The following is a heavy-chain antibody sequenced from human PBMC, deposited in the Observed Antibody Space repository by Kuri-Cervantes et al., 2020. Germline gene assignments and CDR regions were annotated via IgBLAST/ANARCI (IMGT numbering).Heavy chain of an antibody. CDR2: ISAYNGNT. Sequence: ASVKVSCKASGYTFTSYGISWVRQAPGQGLEWMGWISAYNGNTNYAQKLQGRVTMTTDTSTSTAYMELRSLRSDDTAVYYCARDHHYYGSGSYYKGFDYWGQGTLVTVSS. CDR3: ARDHHYYGSGSYYKGFDY. J-gene: IGHJ4*02. D-gene: IGHD3-10*01. V-gene: IGHV1-18*01. CDR1: GYTFTSYG.